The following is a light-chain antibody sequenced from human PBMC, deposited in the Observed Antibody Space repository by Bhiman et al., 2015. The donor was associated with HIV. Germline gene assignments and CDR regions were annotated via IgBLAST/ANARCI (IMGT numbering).Light chain of an antibody. Sequence: QSVLTQPPSASGTPGQRVTISCSGSSSNIGTNTVNWYQQLPGTAPKLLIYRNNQRPSGVPDRFSGSKSGTSASLAISGLQAEDEADYHCAVWDDSLNGYVFGTGTKVTVV. CDR2: RNN. J-gene: IGLJ1*01. CDR3: AVWDDSLNGYV. V-gene: IGLV1-44*01. CDR1: SSNIGTNT.